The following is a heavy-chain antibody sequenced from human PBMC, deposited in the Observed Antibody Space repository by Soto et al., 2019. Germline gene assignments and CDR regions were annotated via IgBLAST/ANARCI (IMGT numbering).Heavy chain of an antibody. J-gene: IGHJ4*02. V-gene: IGHV2-5*02. CDR3: AHRRPYSNSPEYFFDY. CDR1: GFSLSTSGVD. Sequence: QITLKESGPTLVKPTQTLTLTCTFSGFSLSTSGVDVGWIRQPPGKALEWLALIYCDDDKRYSPSLKSRLTITKDTSKTQVVLTMTNMDPLDTATYYCAHRRPYSNSPEYFFDYWGQGTLVTVSS. D-gene: IGHD6-6*01. CDR2: IYCDDDK.